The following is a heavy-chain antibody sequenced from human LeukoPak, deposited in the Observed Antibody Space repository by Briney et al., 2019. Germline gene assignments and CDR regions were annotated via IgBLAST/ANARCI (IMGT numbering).Heavy chain of an antibody. CDR3: ASRRGQLGAIDY. CDR1: GFTFSSHA. D-gene: IGHD1-1*01. V-gene: IGHV3-30*04. CDR2: IPSDGTNR. Sequence: PGGSLRLSCATTGFTFSSHAMHWVRQAPGKGLEWVAVIPSDGTNRYYADSVRGRFTISRDNSKNTLYLQMHSLRAGDTAVYYCASRRGQLGAIDYWGQGTLVTVSS. J-gene: IGHJ4*02.